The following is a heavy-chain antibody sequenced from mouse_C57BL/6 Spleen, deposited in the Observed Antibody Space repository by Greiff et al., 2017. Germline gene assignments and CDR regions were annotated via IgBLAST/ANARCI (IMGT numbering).Heavy chain of an antibody. V-gene: IGHV1-59*01. CDR2: IDPSDSYT. Sequence: QVQLQQPGAELVRPGTSVKLSCKASGYTFTSYWMHWVKQRPGQGLEWIGVIDPSDSYTNYNQKFKGKATLTVDTSSSTAYMQLSSLTSEDSAVYYCARSFIRYFDVWGTGTTVTVSS. CDR1: GYTFTSYW. CDR3: ARSFIRYFDV. J-gene: IGHJ1*03. D-gene: IGHD1-1*01.